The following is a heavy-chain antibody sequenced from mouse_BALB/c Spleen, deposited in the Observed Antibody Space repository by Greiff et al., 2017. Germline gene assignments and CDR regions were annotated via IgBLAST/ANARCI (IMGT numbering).Heavy chain of an antibody. V-gene: IGHV5-12-1*01. CDR1: GFAFSSYD. CDR2: ISSGGGST. Sequence: EVHLVESGGGLVKPGGSLKLSCAASGFAFSSYDMSWVRQTPGKRLEWVAYISSGGGSTYYPDTVKGRFTISKDNAKNTLYLQRSSLKSEDTAMCYCARAESAFAYWGQGTLVTVSA. J-gene: IGHJ3*01. CDR3: ARAESAFAY.